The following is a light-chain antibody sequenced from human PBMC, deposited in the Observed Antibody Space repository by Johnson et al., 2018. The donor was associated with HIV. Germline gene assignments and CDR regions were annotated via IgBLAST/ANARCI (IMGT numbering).Light chain of an antibody. J-gene: IGLJ1*01. CDR3: GTWDSSLSAPRV. CDR1: NSNIGNNY. V-gene: IGLV1-51*02. Sequence: QAVLTQPPSVSAAPGQKVTISCSGSNSNIGNNYVSWYQQLPGTAPKLLIYESTNRPSGIPDRFSGSKSGTSATLGISGLQTGDEADYYCGTWDSSLSAPRVFGTGTKVTVL. CDR2: EST.